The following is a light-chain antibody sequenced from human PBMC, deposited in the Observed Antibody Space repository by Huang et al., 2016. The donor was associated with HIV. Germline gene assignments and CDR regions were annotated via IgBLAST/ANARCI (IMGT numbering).Light chain of an antibody. CDR3: QQYDSLPYT. CDR2: GAS. CDR1: QDINNY. V-gene: IGKV1-33*01. Sequence: DIQMTQSPSSLSASVGDRVTITCQASQDINNYLNWYQQKPGKAPNLLIYGASNLEAGVTSRFSGSGSGSDFTVTITSLQPEDVATYYCQQYDSLPYTFGQGTKLEIK. J-gene: IGKJ2*01.